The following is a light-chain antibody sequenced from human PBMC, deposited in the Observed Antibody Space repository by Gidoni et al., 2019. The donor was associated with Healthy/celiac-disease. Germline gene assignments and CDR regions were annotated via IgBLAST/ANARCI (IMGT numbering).Light chain of an antibody. CDR2: GAS. CDR3: QQYGSSSPWT. CDR1: QSVSSSY. V-gene: IGKV3-20*01. J-gene: IGKJ1*01. Sequence: VLTQSPGTLSLSPGERATLSCRASQSVSSSYLAWYQQKPGQAPRLLIYGASSRATGIPDRFSGSGSGTDFTLTISRLEPEDFAVYYCQQYGSSSPWTFGQGTKVEIK.